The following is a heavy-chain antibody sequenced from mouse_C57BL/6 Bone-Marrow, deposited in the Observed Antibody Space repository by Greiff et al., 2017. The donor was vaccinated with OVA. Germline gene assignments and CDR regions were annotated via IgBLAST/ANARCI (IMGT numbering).Heavy chain of an antibody. J-gene: IGHJ3*01. Sequence: VQLKPSGAELVRPGASVQLSCTASGFNITDDYMHWVKPRPEQGLEWIGWIDPENGDTEYASKFQGKATITADTSFNTAYLQLSSLTAEDTAVYYCTRSPGFAYWGQGTLVTVSA. CDR2: IDPENGDT. V-gene: IGHV14-4*01. CDR3: TRSPGFAY. CDR1: GFNITDDY.